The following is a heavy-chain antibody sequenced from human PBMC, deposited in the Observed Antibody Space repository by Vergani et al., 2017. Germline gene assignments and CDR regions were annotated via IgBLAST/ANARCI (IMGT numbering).Heavy chain of an antibody. CDR2: IDPSDSYT. D-gene: IGHD2-21*02. V-gene: IGHV5-10-1*03. CDR1: GYSFTSYW. CDR3: ARSPGGYCGGDCYSDYFDY. J-gene: IGHJ4*02. Sequence: EVQLVQSGAEVKKPGESLRISCKGSGYSFTSYWISWVRQMPXKGLEWMGRIDPSDSYTNYSPSFQGHVTISADKSIITAYLQWSSLKASDTAMYYCARSPGGYCGGDCYSDYFDYWGQGTLVTVSS.